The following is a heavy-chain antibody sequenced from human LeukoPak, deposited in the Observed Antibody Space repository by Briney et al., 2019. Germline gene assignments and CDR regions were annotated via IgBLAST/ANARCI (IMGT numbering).Heavy chain of an antibody. CDR2: INPSGGST. V-gene: IGHV1-46*01. J-gene: IGHJ6*02. Sequence: ASVKVSCKASGYTFTSYYMHWVRQAPGQGLEWMGIINPSGGSTSYAQKFQGRVTITRDTSTSTVYMELSSLRSEDTAVYYCARYCSSTSCLARDGMDVWGQGTTVTVSS. CDR3: ARYCSSTSCLARDGMDV. CDR1: GYTFTSYY. D-gene: IGHD2-2*01.